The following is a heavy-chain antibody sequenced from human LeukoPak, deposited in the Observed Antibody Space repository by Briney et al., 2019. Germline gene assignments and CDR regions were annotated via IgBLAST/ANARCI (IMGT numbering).Heavy chain of an antibody. CDR1: GLTVSYNY. V-gene: IGHV3-53*01. J-gene: IGHJ3*01. CDR2: IETGGTT. Sequence: GGSLRPSCAVSGLTVSYNYMGWVRQPPGKGPELVSVIETGGTTYYADSVKGRFTLSRDNSKNTLYLQMNDLRVEDTAVYYCARDFSAGALLFDFWGQGTMVTVSS. D-gene: IGHD6-13*01. CDR3: ARDFSAGALLFDF.